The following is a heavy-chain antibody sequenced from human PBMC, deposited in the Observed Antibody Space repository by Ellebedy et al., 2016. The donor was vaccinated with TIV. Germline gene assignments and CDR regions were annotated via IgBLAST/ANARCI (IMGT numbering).Heavy chain of an antibody. CDR2: IKQGGSEI. CDR3: AREAISYATSGYYFDY. J-gene: IGHJ4*02. Sequence: GESLKISCAASGFTFSNYCMSWVRQAPGKGLEWVANIKQGGSEIHYADSVKGRLTISRDNAKSSLYLQMNSLRAEDTAVYYCAREAISYATSGYYFDYWGQGTLVTVSS. D-gene: IGHD3-16*01. CDR1: GFTFSNYC. V-gene: IGHV3-7*01.